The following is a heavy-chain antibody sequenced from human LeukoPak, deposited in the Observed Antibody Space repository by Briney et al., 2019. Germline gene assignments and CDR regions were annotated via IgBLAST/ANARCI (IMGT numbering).Heavy chain of an antibody. CDR3: ARVVYNYDSSGYYSDY. D-gene: IGHD3-22*01. Sequence: ASVKVSCKASGYTFTSYGIGWVRQAPGQGLEWMGWISAYNGNTNYAQKLQGRVTMTTDTSTSTAYMELRSLRSDDTAVYYCARVVYNYDSSGYYSDYWGQGTLVTVSS. J-gene: IGHJ4*02. V-gene: IGHV1-18*01. CDR2: ISAYNGNT. CDR1: GYTFTSYG.